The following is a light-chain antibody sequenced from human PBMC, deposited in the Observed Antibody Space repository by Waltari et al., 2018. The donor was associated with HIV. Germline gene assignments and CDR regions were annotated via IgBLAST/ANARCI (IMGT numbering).Light chain of an antibody. V-gene: IGKV3-11*01. J-gene: IGKJ4*01. Sequence: EIVLTLSPATLSLSPGERATLSCRASQSVNRYLAWFQQKPGQAPRLLIYEASNRATGIPARFSGSGSGTDFTLTIASLEPEDFAIYYCQQRSNWPLTFGGGTKVEIK. CDR1: QSVNRY. CDR2: EAS. CDR3: QQRSNWPLT.